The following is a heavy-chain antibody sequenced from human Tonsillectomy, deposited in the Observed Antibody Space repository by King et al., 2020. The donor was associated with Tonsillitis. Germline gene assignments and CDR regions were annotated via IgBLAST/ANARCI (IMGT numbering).Heavy chain of an antibody. CDR3: AREISGYGEAFDI. Sequence: VQLVESGGGVVQPGRSLRLSCAASGFTFSSYGMHWVRQAPGKGLVWVAVIWYDGSKKFYGDSVKGRFTISRDNSKNTLYLHMNSLRAEDTALYYCAREISGYGEAFDIWGQGTMVTVSS. V-gene: IGHV3-33*01. J-gene: IGHJ3*02. CDR2: IWYDGSKK. CDR1: GFTFSSYG. D-gene: IGHD5-18*01.